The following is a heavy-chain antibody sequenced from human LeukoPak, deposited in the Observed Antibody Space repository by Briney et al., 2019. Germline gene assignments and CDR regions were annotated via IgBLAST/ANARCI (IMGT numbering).Heavy chain of an antibody. V-gene: IGHV3-23*01. J-gene: IGHJ4*02. D-gene: IGHD3-10*01. CDR2: ISGSGGST. Sequence: PGGSLRLSCAASGFTFSDYYMSWVRQAPGKGLEWVSAISGSGGSTNYADSVKGRFTISRDNSKNTLYLQMNSLRAEDTAVYYCASTPQSGRWWDWDQGTLVTVSS. CDR1: GFTFSDYY. CDR3: ASTPQSGRWWD.